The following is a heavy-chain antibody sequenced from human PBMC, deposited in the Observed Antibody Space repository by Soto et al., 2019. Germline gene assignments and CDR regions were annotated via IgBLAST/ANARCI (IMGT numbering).Heavy chain of an antibody. V-gene: IGHV4-4*07. CDR3: AREGSYSAYNFAHGIQLWSFDF. D-gene: IGHD5-12*01. CDR2: IFSSGST. Sequence: ASETLSLTCTVYGGSINTFYWSWVRQPAWKGLEWIGRIFSSGSTSFNPSLESRVAMSVDTSKNHFSLNLSSVTAADMAVYYCAREGSYSAYNFAHGIQLWSFDFWGQGALVTVSS. CDR1: GGSINTFY. J-gene: IGHJ4*02.